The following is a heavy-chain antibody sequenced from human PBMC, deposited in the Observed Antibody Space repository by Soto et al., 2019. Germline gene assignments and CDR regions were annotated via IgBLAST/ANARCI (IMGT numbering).Heavy chain of an antibody. V-gene: IGHV4-34*01. CDR3: ARGGSGSYYNDDFDY. J-gene: IGHJ4*02. Sequence: SETLSLTCAVYGGSFSGYYWSWIRQPPGKGLEWIGEINHSGSTNYNPSRKSRVTISVDTSKNQFSLKLSSVTAADTAVYYCARGGSGSYYNDDFDYWGQGTLVTVSS. D-gene: IGHD3-10*01. CDR2: INHSGST. CDR1: GGSFSGYY.